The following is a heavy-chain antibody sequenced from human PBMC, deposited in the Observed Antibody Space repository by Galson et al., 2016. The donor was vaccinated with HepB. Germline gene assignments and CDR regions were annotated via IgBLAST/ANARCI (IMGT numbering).Heavy chain of an antibody. V-gene: IGHV4-59*12. D-gene: IGHD3-10*01. CDR3: ARVPSYYGSGSSRFDP. CDR2: IYYSGNT. Sequence: SETLSLTCTVSGGSISSYCWSWIRQSPGRGLEWIGYIYYSGNTYYNPSLKSRVTISVDTSKNQFSLKLSSVTAADTAVYYCARVPSYYGSGSSRFDPWGQGTLVTVSS. J-gene: IGHJ5*02. CDR1: GGSISSYC.